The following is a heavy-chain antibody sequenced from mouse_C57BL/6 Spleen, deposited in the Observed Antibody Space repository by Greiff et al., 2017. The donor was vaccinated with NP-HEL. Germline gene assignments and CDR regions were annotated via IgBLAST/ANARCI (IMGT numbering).Heavy chain of an antibody. CDR2: IDPEDGET. D-gene: IGHD1-1*01. J-gene: IGHJ1*03. CDR1: GFNIKDYY. V-gene: IGHV14-2*01. Sequence: VQLKESGAELVKPGASVKLSCTASGFNIKDYYMHWVTQRTDQGLEWIGRIDPEDGETKSAPNFQGKATITADTSSNTAYLQLSSLTSEDTAVYYCARDGSTHWYFDGGGTGTTVTVSS. CDR3: ARDGSTHWYFDG.